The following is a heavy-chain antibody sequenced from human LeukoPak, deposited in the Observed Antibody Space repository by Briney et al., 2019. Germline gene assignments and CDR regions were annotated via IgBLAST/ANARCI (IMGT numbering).Heavy chain of an antibody. Sequence: SETLSLTCAVYGGSFSGYYWSWIRQPPGKGLEWIGEINHSGGTNYNPSLKSRVTISVDTSKNQFSLKLSSVTAADTAVYYCARGKATNWFDPWGQGTLVTVSS. CDR2: INHSGGT. V-gene: IGHV4-34*01. J-gene: IGHJ5*02. CDR3: ARGKATNWFDP. CDR1: GGSFSGYY.